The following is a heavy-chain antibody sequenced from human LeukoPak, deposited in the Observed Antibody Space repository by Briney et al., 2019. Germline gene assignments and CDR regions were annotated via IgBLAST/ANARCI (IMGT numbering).Heavy chain of an antibody. CDR1: GFSFSTYS. D-gene: IGHD6-13*01. Sequence: GGSLRLSCAASGFSFSTYSMIWVRQAPGKGLEWVSSISSSSVYIYYADSVKGRFTISRDNAKNSLFLQMNSLRAEDTAVYYCARVLEAASFDYWGRGTPVTVSS. CDR2: ISSSSVYI. J-gene: IGHJ4*02. CDR3: ARVLEAASFDY. V-gene: IGHV3-21*01.